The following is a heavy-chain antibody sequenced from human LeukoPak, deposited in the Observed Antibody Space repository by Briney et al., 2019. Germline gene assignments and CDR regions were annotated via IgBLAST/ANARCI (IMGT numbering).Heavy chain of an antibody. J-gene: IGHJ6*02. Sequence: SETLSLACAVSGGSISSGGYSWSWIRQPPGRGLEWIGYIYHSGSTYYNPSLKSRVTISVDRSKNQFSLKLSSVTAADTAVYYCARDLVAAAGGYYGMDVWGQGTTVTVSS. D-gene: IGHD6-13*01. V-gene: IGHV4-30-2*01. CDR3: ARDLVAAAGGYYGMDV. CDR1: GGSISSGGYS. CDR2: IYHSGST.